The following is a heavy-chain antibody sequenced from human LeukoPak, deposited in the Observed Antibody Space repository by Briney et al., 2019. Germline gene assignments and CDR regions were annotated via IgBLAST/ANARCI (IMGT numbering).Heavy chain of an antibody. CDR3: ARADVDNYYYHMDV. J-gene: IGHJ6*03. V-gene: IGHV3-64*01. CDR2: ISSNGGST. CDR1: GFTFSSYA. Sequence: GGSLRLSCAASGFTFSSYAMHWVRQAPGKGLEYVSAISSNGGSTYYANSVKGRFTISRDNSKNTLYLQMGSLRAEDMAVYYCARADVDNYYYHMDVWGKGTTVTVSS. D-gene: IGHD3/OR15-3a*01.